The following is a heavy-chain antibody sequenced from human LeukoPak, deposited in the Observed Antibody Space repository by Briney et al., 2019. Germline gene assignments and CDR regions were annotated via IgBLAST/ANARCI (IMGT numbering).Heavy chain of an antibody. Sequence: ASVKVSCKASGYTFTGYYMHWVRQATGQGLEWMGWMNPNSGDTGYAQKFQGRVTMTRSTSIRTAYMDLSSLIFEDTAVYYCTRPVRNGHIDYWGQGTLVTVSS. D-gene: IGHD2-21*01. CDR3: TRPVRNGHIDY. V-gene: IGHV1-8*02. CDR1: GYTFTGYY. J-gene: IGHJ4*02. CDR2: MNPNSGDT.